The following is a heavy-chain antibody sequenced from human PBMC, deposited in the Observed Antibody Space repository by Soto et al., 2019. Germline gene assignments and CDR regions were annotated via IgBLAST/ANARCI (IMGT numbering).Heavy chain of an antibody. D-gene: IGHD4-4*01. V-gene: IGHV3-72*01. Sequence: EVQLVESGGGLVQPGGSLRLSCAAFGFTFSDHYMDWVRQAPGKGLEWVGRIRNKANSYTTEYAASVKGRFTISRDDSXNSLFLQMNSLKTEDTAVYYCSRAGILTTPYYFDYWGQGTLVTVSS. CDR3: SRAGILTTPYYFDY. J-gene: IGHJ4*02. CDR2: IRNKANSYTT. CDR1: GFTFSDHY.